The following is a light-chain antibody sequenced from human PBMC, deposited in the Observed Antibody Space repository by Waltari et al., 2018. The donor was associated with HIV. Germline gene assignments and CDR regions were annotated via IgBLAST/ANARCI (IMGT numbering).Light chain of an antibody. V-gene: IGLV1-47*01. CDR3: AAWDDSLSGHWV. CDR2: RNN. J-gene: IGLJ3*02. CDR1: SSNIGSNF. Sequence: QSVLTQPPSASGTPGPRVTISCSGSSSNIGSNFVSWYQQLPGTAPKLLIYRNNQRPSGVPDRFSGSKSGTSASLAISGLRSEDEADYYCAAWDDSLSGHWVFGGGTKVTVL.